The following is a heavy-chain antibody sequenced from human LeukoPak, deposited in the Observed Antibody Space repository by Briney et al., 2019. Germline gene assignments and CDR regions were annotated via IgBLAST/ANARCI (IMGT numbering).Heavy chain of an antibody. V-gene: IGHV4-59*01. CDR3: ARAGGYGDYDLFGVY. D-gene: IGHD4-17*01. J-gene: IGHJ4*02. CDR1: GGSISSYY. CDR2: IYYSGST. Sequence: PSETLSLTCTVSGGSISSYYWSWIRQPPGKGLEWIGYIYYSGSTNYNPSLKSRVTISVDTSKNQFSLKLGSVTAADTAVYYCARAGGYGDYDLFGVYWGQGTLVTVSS.